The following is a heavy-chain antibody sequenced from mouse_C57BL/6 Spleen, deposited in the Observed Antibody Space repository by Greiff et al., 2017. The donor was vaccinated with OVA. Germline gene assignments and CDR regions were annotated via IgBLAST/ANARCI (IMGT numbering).Heavy chain of an antibody. D-gene: IGHD2-1*01. CDR1: GYTFTDYY. J-gene: IGHJ4*01. Sequence: EVQLQQSGPELVKPGASVKISCKASGYTFTDYYMNWVKQSHGKSLEWIGDINPNNGGTSYNQKFKGKATLTVDKSSSTAYMELRSLTSEDSAVYYCARSYGNYGDDYYAMDYWGQGTSVTVSS. V-gene: IGHV1-26*01. CDR2: INPNNGGT. CDR3: ARSYGNYGDDYYAMDY.